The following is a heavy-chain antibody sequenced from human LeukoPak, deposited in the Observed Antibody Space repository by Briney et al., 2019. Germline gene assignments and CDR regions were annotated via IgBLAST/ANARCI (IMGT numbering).Heavy chain of an antibody. J-gene: IGHJ4*02. CDR3: AREELYYDSSWADY. CDR2: ISGSGGST. Sequence: GGSLRLSCAASGFTFSSYAMSWVRQAPGKGLEWVSAISGSGGSTYYADSVKGRFTISRDNAKNSLYLQMNSLRAEDTAVYYCAREELYYDSSWADYWGQGTLVTVSS. D-gene: IGHD3-22*01. CDR1: GFTFSSYA. V-gene: IGHV3-23*01.